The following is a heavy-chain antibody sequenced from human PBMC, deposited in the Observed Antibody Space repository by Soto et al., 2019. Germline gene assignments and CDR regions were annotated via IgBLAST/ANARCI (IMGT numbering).Heavy chain of an antibody. CDR3: ARESEDLTSNFDY. J-gene: IGHJ4*02. CDR2: IRSTTNYI. V-gene: IGHV3-21*06. Sequence: SLRLSCAASGFPFTRYSMNWVRQAPGKGLEWVSSIRSTTNYIYYGDSMKGRFTISRDNAKNSLYLEMNSLRAEDTAVYYCARESEDLTSNFDYWGQGTLVTVSS. CDR1: GFPFTRYS.